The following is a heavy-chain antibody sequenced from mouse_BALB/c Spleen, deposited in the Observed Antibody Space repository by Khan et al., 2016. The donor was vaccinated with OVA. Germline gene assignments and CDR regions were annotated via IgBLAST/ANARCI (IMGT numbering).Heavy chain of an antibody. CDR2: IWSAGST. J-gene: IGHJ3*01. CDR3: ARRGYDYGRGALFAY. V-gene: IGHV2-2*02. Sequence: QVQLQQSGPGLVQPSQSLSITCTVSGFSLTNYSLHWVRQSPGKGLEWLGVIWSAGSTDYNAAFISRLTIRKDNSRSQVFVKMNSLQPNDTAIYDCARRGYDYGRGALFAYWGQGTLVTVSA. CDR1: GFSLTNYS. D-gene: IGHD2-4*01.